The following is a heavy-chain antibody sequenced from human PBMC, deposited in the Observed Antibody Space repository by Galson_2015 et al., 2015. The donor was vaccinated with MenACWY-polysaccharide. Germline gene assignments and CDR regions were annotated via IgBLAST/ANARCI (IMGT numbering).Heavy chain of an antibody. CDR3: AHRKLITVFGLVTDVGLYFDY. V-gene: IGHV2-5*02. CDR1: GLSLSTSGVG. CDR2: VYWDGDK. Sequence: PALVKPTQTLTLTCTFSGLSLSTSGVGVGWIRQPPGKAPEWLALVYWDGDKRYSPSLTNRVTVTKDTSKNQVVLSMTNMDPVDTATYFCAHRKLITVFGLVTDVGLYFDYWSQGTLVTVSS. J-gene: IGHJ4*02. D-gene: IGHD3-3*01.